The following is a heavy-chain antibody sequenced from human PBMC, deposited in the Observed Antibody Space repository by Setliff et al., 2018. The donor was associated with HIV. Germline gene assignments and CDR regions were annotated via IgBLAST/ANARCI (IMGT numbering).Heavy chain of an antibody. Sequence: ASVKVSCKASGYTFTGYSMHWVRQAPGQGLGWMGWINPDSGGINFAQKFQGRVTMTRVTYISTAYMELSGLRSDDTAVYYCARGGPLRFLEWLLSFFDYWGQGTLVTVSS. CDR3: ARGGPLRFLEWLLSFFDY. CDR2: INPDSGGI. CDR1: GYTFTGYS. J-gene: IGHJ4*02. D-gene: IGHD3-3*01. V-gene: IGHV1-2*02.